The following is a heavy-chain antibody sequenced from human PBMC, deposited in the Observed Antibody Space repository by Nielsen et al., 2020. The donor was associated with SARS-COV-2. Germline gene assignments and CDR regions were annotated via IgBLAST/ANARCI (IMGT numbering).Heavy chain of an antibody. CDR2: ISYDGSNK. V-gene: IGHV3-30*18. CDR1: GFTFSSYG. J-gene: IGHJ3*02. Sequence: GESLKISCAASGFTFSSYGMHWVRQAPGKGLEWVAVISYDGSNKYYADSVKGRFTISRDNSKNTLYLQMNSLRAEDTAVYYCAKGTTVTPRGAFDIWGQGTMVTVSS. CDR3: AKGTTVTPRGAFDI. D-gene: IGHD4-17*01.